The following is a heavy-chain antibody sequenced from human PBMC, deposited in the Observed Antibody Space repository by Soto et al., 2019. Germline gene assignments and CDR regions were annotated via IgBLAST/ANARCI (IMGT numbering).Heavy chain of an antibody. D-gene: IGHD1-26*01. J-gene: IGHJ3*02. Sequence: QVQLVQSGAEVKKPGASVKVSCKASGYTFTSYAMHWVRQAPGQGLECMGWINTGNGNTKCSQKFQGRLTITRDTSATTAYMELSSLTSEDTAVYYCAREVVVGAKVAFDIWGQGTLVTVSS. CDR3: AREVVVGAKVAFDI. CDR2: INTGNGNT. V-gene: IGHV1-3*04. CDR1: GYTFTSYA.